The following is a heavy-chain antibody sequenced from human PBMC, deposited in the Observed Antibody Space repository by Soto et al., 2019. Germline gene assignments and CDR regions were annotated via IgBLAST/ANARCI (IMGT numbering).Heavy chain of an antibody. CDR1: GGTLSRYG. Sequence: QMQLEQSGAEVNKPGSSVKVSCKTSGGTLSRYGISWVRQAPGRGLEWMGGIIPIFGTANYAQKFQGRVSINADESTNTAYMELSSLRSEDTAVYYCASPGKEEIETPRKFLQYWGQGTLVTVSS. V-gene: IGHV1-69*01. J-gene: IGHJ1*01. CDR3: ASPGKEEIETPRKFLQY. D-gene: IGHD2-15*01. CDR2: IIPIFGTA.